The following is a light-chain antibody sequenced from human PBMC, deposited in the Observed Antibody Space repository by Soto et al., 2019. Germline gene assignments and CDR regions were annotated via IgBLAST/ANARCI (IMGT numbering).Light chain of an antibody. V-gene: IGKV1-5*03. CDR2: DAS. CDR3: QQLHTYPLT. J-gene: IGKJ4*01. CDR1: QSIGSW. Sequence: DIPMTQSPSTLSASVGDTATITCRASQSIGSWLAWYQQKPGKAPKLLIYDASTLKSGVPSRFSGSGSGTEFTLTIRSLQPEDFATYFCQQLHTYPLTFGGGTKVDIK.